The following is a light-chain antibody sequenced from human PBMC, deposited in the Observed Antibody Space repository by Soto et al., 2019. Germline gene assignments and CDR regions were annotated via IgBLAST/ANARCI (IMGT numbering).Light chain of an antibody. J-gene: IGKJ1*01. CDR3: QQFNSWPRT. V-gene: IGKV3-15*01. CDR2: GAS. Sequence: IVMTQSPATVSASPGERVTLSCRASQSVSGNVAWYHQKLGQPPRLLVYGASTTATDIPARFFGSGSETDFTLTITRLQSEDFGTYYCQQFNSWPRTFGQGTKVDIK. CDR1: QSVSGN.